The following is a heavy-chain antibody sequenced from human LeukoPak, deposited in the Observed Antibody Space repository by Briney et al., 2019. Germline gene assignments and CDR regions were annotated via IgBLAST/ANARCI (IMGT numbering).Heavy chain of an antibody. Sequence: GGSLRLSCAASGFTFSSYGMHWVRQAPGKGLEWVSAITGSGGSTYYADSVKGRFTISRDNSKNTLYLQMNSLRAEDTAVYYCAKRGLGYFFDYWGQGTLVTVSS. J-gene: IGHJ4*02. CDR1: GFTFSSYG. CDR3: AKRGLGYFFDY. D-gene: IGHD3-10*01. V-gene: IGHV3-23*01. CDR2: ITGSGGST.